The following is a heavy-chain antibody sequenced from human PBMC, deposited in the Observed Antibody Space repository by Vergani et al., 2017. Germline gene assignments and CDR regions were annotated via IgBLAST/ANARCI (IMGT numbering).Heavy chain of an antibody. V-gene: IGHV4-61*02. Sequence: QVQLQESGPGLVKPSQTLSLTCTVSGGSISSDNYYWSWIRQPAGKGLEWIGRIYTSGSTNYNPSLKSRVTMSVDTSKTQFSLKLSSVTAAYTAVYYCARGLAAGTYYYYYYYMDVWGK. J-gene: IGHJ6*03. CDR2: IYTSGST. CDR3: ARGLAAGTYYYYYYYMDV. D-gene: IGHD6-13*01. CDR1: GGSISSDNYY.